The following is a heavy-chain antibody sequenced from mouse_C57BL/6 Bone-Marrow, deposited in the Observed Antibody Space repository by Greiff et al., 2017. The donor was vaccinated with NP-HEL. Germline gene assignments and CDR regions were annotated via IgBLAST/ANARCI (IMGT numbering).Heavy chain of an antibody. CDR3: TWGYSKSSPYYAMDY. CDR1: GYTFTSYW. V-gene: IGHV1-5*01. J-gene: IGHJ4*01. CDR2: IYPGNSDT. Sequence: EVKLQESGTVLARPGASVKMSCKTSGYTFTSYWMHWVKQRPGQGLEWIGAIYPGNSDTSYNQKFKGKAKLTAVTSASTAYMELSSLTNEDSAVYYCTWGYSKSSPYYAMDYWGQGTSVTVSS. D-gene: IGHD2-5*01.